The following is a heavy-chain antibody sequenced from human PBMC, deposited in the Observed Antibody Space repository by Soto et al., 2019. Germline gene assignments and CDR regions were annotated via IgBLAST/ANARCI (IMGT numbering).Heavy chain of an antibody. J-gene: IGHJ6*02. CDR1: GFTFSSYG. V-gene: IGHV3-30*02. D-gene: IGHD1-26*01. Sequence: GGSLRLSCAASGFTFSSYGMHWVRQAPGKGLEWVAIIWYDESNKYYADSVTGRFTISRDNSNNMVYLQMNSLRAEDTAVYYCAKGGSNAAMDVWGQGTTVTVSS. CDR2: IWYDESNK. CDR3: AKGGSNAAMDV.